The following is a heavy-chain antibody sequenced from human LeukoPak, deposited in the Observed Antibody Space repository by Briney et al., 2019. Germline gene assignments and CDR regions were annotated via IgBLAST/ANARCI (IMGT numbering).Heavy chain of an antibody. CDR3: AELGITMIGGV. CDR2: ISSSGSTI. Sequence: GGSLRLSCAASGFTVSDNYMSWVRQASGKGLEWVSYISSSGSTIYYADSVKGRFTISRDNAKNSLYLQMNSLRAEDTAVYYCAELGITMIGGVWGKGTTVTISS. V-gene: IGHV3-11*04. CDR1: GFTVSDNY. J-gene: IGHJ6*04. D-gene: IGHD3-10*02.